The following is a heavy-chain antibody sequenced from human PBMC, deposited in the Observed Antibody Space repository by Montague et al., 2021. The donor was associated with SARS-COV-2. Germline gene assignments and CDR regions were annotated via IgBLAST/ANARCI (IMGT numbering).Heavy chain of an antibody. CDR1: GFTFSSYW. J-gene: IGHJ6*02. Sequence: SLRLSCAASGFTFSSYWMSWVRQAPGKGLEWVANIKQDGSEKYYVDSVKGRFTISRDNAKNSLYLQMNSLRAEDTAVYYCARDLGAVVVAAIKYYYYGMDVGGQGPTVTVSS. CDR2: IKQDGSEK. V-gene: IGHV3-7*03. CDR3: ARDLGAVVVAAIKYYYYGMDV. D-gene: IGHD2-21*02.